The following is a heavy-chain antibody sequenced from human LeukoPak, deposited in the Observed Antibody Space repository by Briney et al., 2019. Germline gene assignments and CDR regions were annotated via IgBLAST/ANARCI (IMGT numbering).Heavy chain of an antibody. CDR3: AGLQAHGGNYIDH. CDR1: GASIRSYY. CDR2: IYYSGSA. D-gene: IGHD4-23*01. V-gene: IGHV4-59*08. J-gene: IGHJ4*02. Sequence: SETLSLTCTLPGASIRSYYWSWIRHPPGKGLEWIGYIYYSGSASYSDSLRSRVTISADSAKNQFSSRLTSVTAADTARYFCAGLQAHGGNYIDHGGQGILVTVPS.